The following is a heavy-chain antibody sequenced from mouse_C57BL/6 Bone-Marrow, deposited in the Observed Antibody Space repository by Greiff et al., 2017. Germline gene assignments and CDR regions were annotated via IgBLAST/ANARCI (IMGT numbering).Heavy chain of an antibody. CDR2: IAPNSGGT. Sequence: QVQLQQPGAELVKPGASVKLSCKASGYTFTSYWMHWVKQRPGRGLEWIGRIAPNSGGTKYNEKFKSKATLTVDKPSSTASMQLSSLTSEDSEGYDCAREVDGVYWYFDVWGTGTTVTVSS. J-gene: IGHJ1*03. V-gene: IGHV1-72*01. CDR1: GYTFTSYW. CDR3: AREVDGVYWYFDV. D-gene: IGHD1-1*02.